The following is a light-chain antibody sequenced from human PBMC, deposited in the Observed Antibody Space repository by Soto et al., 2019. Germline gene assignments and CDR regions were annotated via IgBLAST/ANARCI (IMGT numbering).Light chain of an antibody. CDR1: TSKIGSNT. CDR2: SNN. Sequence: QSVLTQPPSASGTPGQTVTISCSGGTSKIGSNTINWYQHLPGMAPKLLIYSNNQRPSGVPDRFSGSKSGTSASLAISRLQSEDEADFYCRAWDDTLSGWVFGGGTKVTVL. V-gene: IGLV1-44*01. CDR3: RAWDDTLSGWV. J-gene: IGLJ3*02.